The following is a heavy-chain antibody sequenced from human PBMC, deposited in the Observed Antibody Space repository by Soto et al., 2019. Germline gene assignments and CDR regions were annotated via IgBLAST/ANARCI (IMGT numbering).Heavy chain of an antibody. D-gene: IGHD2-15*01. CDR2: IYYSGST. CDR3: ARRYGGTFNY. CDR1: GDSISSYY. V-gene: IGHV4-59*08. J-gene: IGHJ4*02. Sequence: SETLSLTCTVSGDSISSYYWSWIRQPPGKGLEWIGYIYYSGSTNYNPSLKSRVTISVDTSKNQFSLKLSSVTAADTAVYYCARRYGGTFNYWGQGTLVTVSS.